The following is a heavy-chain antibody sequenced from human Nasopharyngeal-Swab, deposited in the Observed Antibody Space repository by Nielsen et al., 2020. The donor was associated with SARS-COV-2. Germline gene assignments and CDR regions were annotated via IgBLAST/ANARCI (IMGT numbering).Heavy chain of an antibody. D-gene: IGHD3-22*01. V-gene: IGHV1-69*13. Sequence: SVKVSCKASGGTFSSYAISWVRQAPGQGLEWMGGIIPIFGTANYAQKFQGRVTITADESTSTAYMELSSLRSEDTAVYYCAREIPTYYYDSSGYYPNSSFDYWGQGTLVTASS. CDR1: GGTFSSYA. CDR3: AREIPTYYYDSSGYYPNSSFDY. CDR2: IIPIFGTA. J-gene: IGHJ4*02.